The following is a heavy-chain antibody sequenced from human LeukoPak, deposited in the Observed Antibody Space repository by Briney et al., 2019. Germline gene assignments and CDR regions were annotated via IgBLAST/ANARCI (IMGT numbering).Heavy chain of an antibody. V-gene: IGHV4-59*08. Sequence: SETLSHTCTVSGGSISRYYWSWIRQPPGKGLEWIGYIYYSGSTNYTPSLKSRVTISVDTSKNQFSLKLSSVTAADTAVYYCARQEWELLQGSDWFDPWGQGTLVTVSS. D-gene: IGHD1-26*01. CDR1: GGSISRYY. CDR2: IYYSGST. J-gene: IGHJ5*02. CDR3: ARQEWELLQGSDWFDP.